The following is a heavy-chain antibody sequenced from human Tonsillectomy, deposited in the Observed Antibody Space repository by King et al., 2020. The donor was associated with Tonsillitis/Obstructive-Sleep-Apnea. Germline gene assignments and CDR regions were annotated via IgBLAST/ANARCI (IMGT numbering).Heavy chain of an antibody. Sequence: QVQMQESGPGLVKPSQTLSLTCTVSGGSITTVGYYWAWIRQHPGKGLEWIGYISHSGSTNYNPSLKSRVTISLDTSNSQFSLKLNSVTAADTALYYCARDGGRSYGHDSWGQGTLVTVSS. J-gene: IGHJ5*01. CDR3: ARDGGRSYGHDS. V-gene: IGHV4-31*03. CDR2: ISHSGST. CDR1: GGSITTVGYY. D-gene: IGHD5-18*01.